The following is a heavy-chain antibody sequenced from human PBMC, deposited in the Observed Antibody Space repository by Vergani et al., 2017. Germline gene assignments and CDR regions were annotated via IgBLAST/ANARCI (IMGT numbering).Heavy chain of an antibody. D-gene: IGHD1-1*01. CDR1: GGSISSYY. Sequence: QVQLQESGPGLVKPSETLSLTCTVSGGSISSYYWSWIRQPPGKGLEWIGYIYYSGSTNYNPSLKSRVSMSVDTSKNQFSLKLSSVTAADTAVYYCARRTEGARGPHTHFDYWGQGTLVTVSS. CDR2: IYYSGST. CDR3: ARRTEGARGPHTHFDY. J-gene: IGHJ4*02. V-gene: IGHV4-59*08.